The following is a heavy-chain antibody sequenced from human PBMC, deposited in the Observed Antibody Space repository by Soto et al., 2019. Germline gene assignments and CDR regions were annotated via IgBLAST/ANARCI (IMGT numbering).Heavy chain of an antibody. CDR1: GYTFTNYD. J-gene: IGHJ6*02. CDR3: ARGYYYGSGRPTPGGMDV. V-gene: IGHV1-18*01. D-gene: IGHD3-10*01. CDR2: ISTYTGNT. Sequence: QVHLVQSGAEVKKPGASVKVSCKASGYTFTNYDINWVRQAPGQGLEWMGWISTYTGNTNYAHRLQGRVTMTTDASTSTAYMGLRSLRSDDTAVYYCARGYYYGSGRPTPGGMDVWGQGTTVTVSS.